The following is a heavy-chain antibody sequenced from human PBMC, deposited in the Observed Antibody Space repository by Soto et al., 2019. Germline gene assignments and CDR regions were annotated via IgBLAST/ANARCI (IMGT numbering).Heavy chain of an antibody. CDR2: IIPIFGTA. CDR3: ARDDYGGKSFDP. Sequence: XXVKVSCRASGGTFSSYAISWVRQAPGQGLEWMGGIIPIFGTANYAQKFQGRVTITADESTSTAYMELSRMRSEDTAVYYCARDDYGGKSFDPWGQGTLVTVSS. D-gene: IGHD4-17*01. J-gene: IGHJ5*02. V-gene: IGHV1-69*13. CDR1: GGTFSSYA.